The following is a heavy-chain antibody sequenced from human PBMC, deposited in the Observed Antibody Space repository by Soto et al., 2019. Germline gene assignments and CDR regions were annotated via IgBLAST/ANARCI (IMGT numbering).Heavy chain of an antibody. D-gene: IGHD6-19*01. CDR3: ARGYSSGWPPYYYYYGMDV. Sequence: GGSLRLSCAASGFTFSSYAMSWVRQAPGKGLVWVSHINSDGNSTRYADSVKGRFTISRDNAKNTLYLQMNSLRAEDTAVYYCARGYSSGWPPYYYYYGMDVWGQGTTVTVSS. CDR1: GFTFSSYA. V-gene: IGHV3-74*01. J-gene: IGHJ6*02. CDR2: INSDGNST.